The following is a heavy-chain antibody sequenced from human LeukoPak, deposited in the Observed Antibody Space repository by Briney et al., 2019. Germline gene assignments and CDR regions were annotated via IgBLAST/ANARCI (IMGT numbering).Heavy chain of an antibody. D-gene: IGHD2-21*02. J-gene: IGHJ6*03. CDR2: ISSSGSTI. V-gene: IGHV3-11*04. CDR3: ARVRDPYYYYYYMDV. CDR1: GFTFSDCY. Sequence: PGGSLRLSCAASGFTFSDCYMSWIRQAPGKGLEWVSYISSSGSTIYYADSVKGRFTISRDNAKNTLYLQMNSPRAEDTAVYYCARVRDPYYYYYYMDVWGKGTTVTVSS.